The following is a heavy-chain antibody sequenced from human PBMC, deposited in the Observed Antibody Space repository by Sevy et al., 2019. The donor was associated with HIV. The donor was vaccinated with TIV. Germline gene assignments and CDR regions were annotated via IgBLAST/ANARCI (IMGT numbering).Heavy chain of an antibody. V-gene: IGHV3-21*01. D-gene: IGHD6-25*01. Sequence: GGSLRLSCAASVFTFSSYSMNWVRQAPGKGLEWVSSISSSSSYIYYADSVKGRFTISRDNAKNSLYLQMNSLRAEDTAVYYCAREMRPAYYGMDVWGQGTTVTVSS. J-gene: IGHJ6*02. CDR2: ISSSSSYI. CDR3: AREMRPAYYGMDV. CDR1: VFTFSSYS.